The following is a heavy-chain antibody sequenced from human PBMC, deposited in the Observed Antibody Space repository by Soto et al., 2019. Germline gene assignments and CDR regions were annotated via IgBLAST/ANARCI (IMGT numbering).Heavy chain of an antibody. D-gene: IGHD3-22*01. V-gene: IGHV3-23*01. CDR1: GFTFSSYA. Sequence: GGSLRLSCAASGFTFSSYAMSWVRQAPGKWLEWVSAISGSGGSTYYADSVKGRFTISRDNSKNTLYLQMNSLRAEDTAVDYSATGLVVISGFDPWGQGXLVTVSS. CDR2: ISGSGGST. CDR3: ATGLVVISGFDP. J-gene: IGHJ5*02.